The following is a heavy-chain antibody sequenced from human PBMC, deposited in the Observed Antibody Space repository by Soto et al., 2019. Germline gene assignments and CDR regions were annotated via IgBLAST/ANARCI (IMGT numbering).Heavy chain of an antibody. V-gene: IGHV3-23*01. Sequence: PGGSLRLSCAASGFTFSSYAMSWVRQAPGKGLEWVSAISGSGGSTYYADSVKGRFTISRDNSKNTLYLQMNSLRAEDTAVYYCAEWSSNRPFFDYWGQGTLVTVSS. D-gene: IGHD6-13*01. CDR2: ISGSGGST. J-gene: IGHJ4*02. CDR1: GFTFSSYA. CDR3: AEWSSNRPFFDY.